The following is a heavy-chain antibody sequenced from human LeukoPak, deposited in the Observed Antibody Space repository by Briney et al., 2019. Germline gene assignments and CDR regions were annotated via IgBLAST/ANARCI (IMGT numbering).Heavy chain of an antibody. J-gene: IGHJ5*02. CDR1: GFTFSSYW. CDR2: IKQDGSEK. CDR3: ARDIGLRKAAPPGWFDP. V-gene: IGHV3-7*01. D-gene: IGHD6-6*01. Sequence: GGSLRLSCAASGFTFSSYWMSWVRQAPGKGLEWVANIKQDGSEKYYVDSVKGRFTISRDNAKNSLYLQMNSLRADDTAVYYCARDIGLRKAAPPGWFDPWGQGALVTVSS.